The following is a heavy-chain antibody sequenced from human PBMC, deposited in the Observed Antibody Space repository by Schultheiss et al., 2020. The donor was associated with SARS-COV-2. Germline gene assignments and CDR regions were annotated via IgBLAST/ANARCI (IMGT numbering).Heavy chain of an antibody. CDR2: IIPIFGTA. CDR3: ARDRYDFWSGYVSYWYFDL. CDR1: GGTFSSYA. V-gene: IGHV1-69*13. D-gene: IGHD3-3*01. Sequence: SVKVSCKASGGTFSSYAISWVRQAPGQGLEWMGGIIPIFGTANYAQKFQGRVTITADESTSTAYMELSSLRSEDTAVYYCARDRYDFWSGYVSYWYFDLCGRVTLVTVSS. J-gene: IGHJ2*01.